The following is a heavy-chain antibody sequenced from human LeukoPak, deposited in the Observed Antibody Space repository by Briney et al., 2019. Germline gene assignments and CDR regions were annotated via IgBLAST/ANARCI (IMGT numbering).Heavy chain of an antibody. CDR1: GFTFSNYA. J-gene: IGHJ4*02. Sequence: GGSLRLSCAASGFTFSNYAMSWVRQAPGKGLEWVSAVSGSDSSTYYADSVKGRFTISRDNAKNSLYLQMNSLRAEDTAVYYCARQRDGYNWATDYWGQGTLVTVSS. D-gene: IGHD5-24*01. V-gene: IGHV3-23*01. CDR2: VSGSDSST. CDR3: ARQRDGYNWATDY.